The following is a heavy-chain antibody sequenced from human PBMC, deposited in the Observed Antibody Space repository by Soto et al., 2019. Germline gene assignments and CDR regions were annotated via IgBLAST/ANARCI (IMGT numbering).Heavy chain of an antibody. CDR1: GGSINSSHW. Sequence: ETLSLTCAVSGGSINSSHWWIWVRQPPGKGLEWIVQVSHSGGTNYNPSLTSRVTISVDKSKNHFSLKLTSVTAADTAVYYCAARHFWSGPWTHTRLDYWGQGTPVTVYS. CDR2: VSHSGGT. CDR3: AARHFWSGPWTHTRLDY. V-gene: IGHV4-4*02. J-gene: IGHJ4*02. D-gene: IGHD3-3*02.